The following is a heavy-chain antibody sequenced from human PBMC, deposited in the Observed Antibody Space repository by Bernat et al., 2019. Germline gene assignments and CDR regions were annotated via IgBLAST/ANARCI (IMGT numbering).Heavy chain of an antibody. CDR3: AIPLGGYCTGGSCYSMPLNN. CDR1: GFTFSNSD. D-gene: IGHD2-15*01. V-gene: IGHV3-30*03. Sequence: QVQLVESGGGVVQPGRSLRLSCAASGFTFSNSDMHWVRQAPGKGLEWVALISYDGSNKYYADSVKGRFTISRDNSENTLFLHINSLRPEDAAVYYCAIPLGGYCTGGSCYSMPLNNWGQGNLVTVSS. J-gene: IGHJ4*02. CDR2: ISYDGSNK.